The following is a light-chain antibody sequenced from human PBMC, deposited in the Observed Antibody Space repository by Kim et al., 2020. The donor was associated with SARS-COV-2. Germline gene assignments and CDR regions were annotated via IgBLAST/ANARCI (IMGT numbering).Light chain of an antibody. CDR2: GAS. J-gene: IGKJ2*01. CDR1: QSVCSS. Sequence: SLSPGERATLSCRASQSVCSSFAWYQLRPGQAPRLLIYGASTRATDIPARFSASGSGREFTLTISSVQSEDLAVYYCHQYVNWPDTFGQGTKLEI. CDR3: HQYVNWPDT. V-gene: IGKV3-15*01.